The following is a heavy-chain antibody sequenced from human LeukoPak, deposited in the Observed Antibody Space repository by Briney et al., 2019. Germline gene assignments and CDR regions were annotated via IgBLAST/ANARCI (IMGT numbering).Heavy chain of an antibody. V-gene: IGHV4-34*01. D-gene: IGHD6-13*01. CDR2: INHSGST. Sequence: PSETLSLTCAVYGGSFSGYYWSWIRQPPGKGREWIGEINHSGSTNYNPSLKSRVTISVDTSKNQFSLKLSSVTAADTAVYYCARLDSSSWYGTTSEKYYFDYWGQGTLVTVSS. CDR3: ARLDSSSWYGTTSEKYYFDY. CDR1: GGSFSGYY. J-gene: IGHJ4*02.